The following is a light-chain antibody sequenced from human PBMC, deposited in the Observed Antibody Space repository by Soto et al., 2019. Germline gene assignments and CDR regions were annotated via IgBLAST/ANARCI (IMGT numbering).Light chain of an antibody. V-gene: IGKV3-15*01. J-gene: IGKJ1*01. Sequence: EFVLTQSPGTPSLSPGERSTLSCMASQSVSNNYLAWYQQKPGQAPRLLIYGASTRATGITARFSGSGSGTEFSLTISSLQSEDFAVYYCQQYDYWPRTVGPGTQVEIK. CDR2: GAS. CDR1: QSVSNN. CDR3: QQYDYWPRT.